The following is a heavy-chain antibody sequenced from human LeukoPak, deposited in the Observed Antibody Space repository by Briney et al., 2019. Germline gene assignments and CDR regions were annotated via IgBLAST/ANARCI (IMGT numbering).Heavy chain of an antibody. CDR3: ARHSAHSSTNDAFDI. V-gene: IGHV4-59*01. D-gene: IGHD6-13*01. CDR1: GGSISSYY. Sequence: SETLSLTCTVSGGSISSYYWSWIRQPPGKGLEWIGYIYDSESTNYNPSLKSRVTISVDTSKNQFSLKLSSVTAADTAVYYCARHSAHSSTNDAFDIWGQGTMVTVSS. CDR2: IYDSEST. J-gene: IGHJ3*02.